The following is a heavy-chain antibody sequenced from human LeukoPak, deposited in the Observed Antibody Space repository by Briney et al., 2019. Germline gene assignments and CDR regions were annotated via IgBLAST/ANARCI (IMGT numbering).Heavy chain of an antibody. J-gene: IGHJ6*02. CDR3: ARDCGMVRGIKNYYGMDV. D-gene: IGHD3-10*01. CDR1: GFTFSIYS. Sequence: PGGSLRLSCAASGFTFSIYSMNWVRQAPGKGLEWVSSISSSSYIYYADSVKGRFTISRDNAKNSLYLQMNSLRAEDTAVYYCARDCGMVRGIKNYYGMDVWGQGTTVTASS. V-gene: IGHV3-21*01. CDR2: ISSSSYI.